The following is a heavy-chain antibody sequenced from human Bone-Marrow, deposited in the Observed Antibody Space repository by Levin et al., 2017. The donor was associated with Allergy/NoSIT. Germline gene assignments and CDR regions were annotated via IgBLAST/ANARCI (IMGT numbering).Heavy chain of an antibody. Sequence: SFPPLFPPPPSLSLPFPFSGFSLSTSGVGVGWIRQPPGKALECLALIYWDDDKRYSPSLQSRLTVTKDTSKNQVVLTMTNMDPADTATYYCAHRRGGYNWNDADFDYWGQGTPVTVSS. D-gene: IGHD1-1*01. J-gene: IGHJ4*02. CDR3: AHRRGGYNWNDADFDY. V-gene: IGHV2-5*02. CDR1: GFSLSTSGVG. CDR2: IYWDDDK.